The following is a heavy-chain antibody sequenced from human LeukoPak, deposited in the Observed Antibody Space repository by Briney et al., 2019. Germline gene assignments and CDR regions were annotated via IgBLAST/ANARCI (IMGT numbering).Heavy chain of an antibody. CDR3: ARDNDSRDPPHFDY. V-gene: IGHV1-8*01. CDR2: INPNSGDT. CDR1: GYTFTSYD. Sequence: ASVKASCKASGYTFTSYDINWVRQVTGQGLEGMGWINPNSGDTGYPQKFQGRVTMTRDTSITTAYMELSSLRSEDTAVYYCARDNDSRDPPHFDYWGQGTLVTVSP. D-gene: IGHD3-16*01. J-gene: IGHJ4*02.